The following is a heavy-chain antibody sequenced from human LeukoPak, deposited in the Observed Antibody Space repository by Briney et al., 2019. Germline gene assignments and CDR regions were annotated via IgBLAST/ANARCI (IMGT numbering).Heavy chain of an antibody. J-gene: IGHJ6*02. CDR3: ARAFYLAAPGGYYGMDV. Sequence: GGSLRLSCAASGFTFSSYSMNWVRQAPGKGLEWVSSISSSSSYIYYADSVKGRFTIPRDNAKNSLYLQMNSLRAEDTAVYYCARAFYLAAPGGYYGMDVWGQGTTVTVSS. CDR2: ISSSSSYI. D-gene: IGHD2-15*01. V-gene: IGHV3-21*01. CDR1: GFTFSSYS.